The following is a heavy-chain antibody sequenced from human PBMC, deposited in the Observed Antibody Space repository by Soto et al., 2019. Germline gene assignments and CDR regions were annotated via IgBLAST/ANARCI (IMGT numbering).Heavy chain of an antibody. CDR3: ARHLGRGWPQDY. V-gene: IGHV1-24*01. D-gene: IGHD6-19*01. CDR2: FDPEDGET. Sequence: ASVKVSCKVSGYTLTELSMHWVRQAPGKGLEWMGGFDPEDGETIYAQKFQGRVTMTEDTSTDTAYMELSSLRSEDTAVYYCARHLGRGWPQDYWGQGTLVTVSS. J-gene: IGHJ4*02. CDR1: GYTLTELS.